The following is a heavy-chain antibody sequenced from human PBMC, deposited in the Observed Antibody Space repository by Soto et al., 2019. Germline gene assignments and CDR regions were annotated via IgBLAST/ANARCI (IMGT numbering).Heavy chain of an antibody. J-gene: IGHJ4*02. CDR3: WTGGGDDYGTSFVDS. CDR2: IYHTGTT. D-gene: IGHD4-17*01. CDR1: GDSMTSIYH. V-gene: IGHV4-38-2*01. Sequence: XETLTLTCAVSGDSMTSIYHWAWIRQPPGRGLEWLASIYHTGTTYSNPSLKSRVTISVDTSKNQFSLKLSSVTAADTAVYYCWTGGGDDYGTSFVDSWGRGSLVTVSS.